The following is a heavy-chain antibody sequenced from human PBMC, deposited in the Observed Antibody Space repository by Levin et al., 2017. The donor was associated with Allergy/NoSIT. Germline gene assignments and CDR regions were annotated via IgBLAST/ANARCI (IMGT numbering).Heavy chain of an antibody. Sequence: SETLSLTCAVYGGSFSGYYWSWIRQPPGKGLEWIGEINHSGSTNYNPSLKSRVTISVDTSKNQFSLKLSSVTAADTAVYYCARGFKWSLGSGSQYYFDYWGQGTLVTVSS. D-gene: IGHD3-10*01. V-gene: IGHV4-34*01. J-gene: IGHJ4*02. CDR1: GGSFSGYY. CDR2: INHSGST. CDR3: ARGFKWSLGSGSQYYFDY.